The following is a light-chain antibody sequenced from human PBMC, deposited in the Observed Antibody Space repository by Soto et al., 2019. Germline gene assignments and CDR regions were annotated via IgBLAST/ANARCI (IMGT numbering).Light chain of an antibody. J-gene: IGKJ1*01. V-gene: IGKV1-5*03. CDR2: KAS. CDR3: QQYNSYSPWT. Sequence: DIQMTQSPSTLSASVGDRVTITCRASQSISSWLAWYQQKPGKAPKLLIYKASSLESGVPLRFSGSGSGTEFTLTISSLQPDDFATYYCQQYNSYSPWTFGQGPKVEIK. CDR1: QSISSW.